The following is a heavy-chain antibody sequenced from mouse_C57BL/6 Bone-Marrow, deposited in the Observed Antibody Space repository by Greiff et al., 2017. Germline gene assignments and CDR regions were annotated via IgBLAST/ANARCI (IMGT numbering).Heavy chain of an antibody. CDR1: GYTFTEYT. CDR2: FYPGSGSI. V-gene: IGHV1-62-2*01. J-gene: IGHJ1*03. CDR3: ARHAIITTVVAPDWYFDV. D-gene: IGHD1-1*01. Sequence: VQLQQSGAELVKPGASVKLSCKASGYTFTEYTIHWVKQRSGQGLEWIGWFYPGSGSIKYNEKFKDKATLTADKSSSTVYMELSSWTSEDSAVYYCARHAIITTVVAPDWYFDVWGTGTTVTVAT.